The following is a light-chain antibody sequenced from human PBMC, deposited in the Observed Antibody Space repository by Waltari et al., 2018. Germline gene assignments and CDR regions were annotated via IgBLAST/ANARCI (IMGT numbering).Light chain of an antibody. CDR3: QEYVNLPAT. J-gene: IGKJ1*01. V-gene: IGKV3-20*01. CDR1: QSVRRS. CDR2: DTS. Sequence: EIVLTQSPGTRSLSPGDRANLSCRASQSVRRSLTWYQQKPGQAPRLLIYDTSTRATGIPDRFSGSGSGTDFSLTISRLEPEDFAVYYCQEYVNLPATFGQGTKVEIK.